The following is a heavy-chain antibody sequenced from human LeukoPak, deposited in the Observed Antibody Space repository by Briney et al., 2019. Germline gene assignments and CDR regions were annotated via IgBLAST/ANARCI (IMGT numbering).Heavy chain of an antibody. Sequence: SETLSLTCTVSGGSISSGGYYWRWIRQHPGKGLEWIGYIYYSGSTYYNPSLKSRVTISVDTSKNQFSPKLSSATAADTAVYYCARALSGYDFWSGYLPYFDYWGQGTLVTVSS. CDR2: IYYSGST. CDR1: GGSISSGGYY. CDR3: ARALSGYDFWSGYLPYFDY. J-gene: IGHJ4*02. V-gene: IGHV4-31*03. D-gene: IGHD3-3*01.